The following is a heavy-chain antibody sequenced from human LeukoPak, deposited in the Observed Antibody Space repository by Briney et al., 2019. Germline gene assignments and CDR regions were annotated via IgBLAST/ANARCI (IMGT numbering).Heavy chain of an antibody. Sequence: ASVKVSCKASGYTFTNYDINWVRQAPGQGLEWMGWMNPHSGNTGYAQNLQGRITLTRDTSISTAYMELRSLKSEDTAVYYCASETQGLYWGQGTLVTVSS. CDR3: ASETQGLY. J-gene: IGHJ4*02. V-gene: IGHV1-8*01. CDR1: GYTFTNYD. CDR2: MNPHSGNT.